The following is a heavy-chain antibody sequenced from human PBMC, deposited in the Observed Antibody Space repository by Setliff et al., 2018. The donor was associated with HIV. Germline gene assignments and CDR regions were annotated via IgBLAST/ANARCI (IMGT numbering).Heavy chain of an antibody. CDR3: ARGARLLAAYRDRWDYYYMGV. CDR2: MYYRGST. D-gene: IGHD3-16*02. CDR1: GGTISSYY. V-gene: IGHV4-59*12. J-gene: IGHJ6*03. Sequence: SGTLSFTCAVSGGTISSYYWSWIRQPPGKGLEWIGYMYYRGSTYYNPSLKRRVIISVETSKNQFSLKLSSVTAADTAVYYCARGARLLAAYRDRWDYYYMGVWGKGTTVTVSS.